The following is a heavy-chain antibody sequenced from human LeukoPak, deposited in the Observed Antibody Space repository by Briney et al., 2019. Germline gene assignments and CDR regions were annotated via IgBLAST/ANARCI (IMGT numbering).Heavy chain of an antibody. CDR3: ARAAAIVASSGFDY. CDR2: INHSGST. CDR1: GGSFSGYY. J-gene: IGHJ4*02. V-gene: IGHV4-34*01. D-gene: IGHD2-21*01. Sequence: SETLSLTCAVYGGSFSGYYWSWIRQPPGKGLEWIGKINHSGSTSYNPSLKSRVTISLDKSKNQFSLRLISVTAADTAVYYCARAAAIVASSGFDYWGQGILVTVSS.